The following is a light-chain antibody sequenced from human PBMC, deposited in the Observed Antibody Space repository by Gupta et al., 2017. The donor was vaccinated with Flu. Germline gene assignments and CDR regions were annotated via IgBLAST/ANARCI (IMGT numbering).Light chain of an antibody. Sequence: LSMSPREAATLSRTTRKSVNNSDLAWYQRIPGKAPRLPICGASGSATGIPGGSSSSGASTDFTVSISKLRPVDVAEDCGQQYVSGPVMCTFGQGTKLEIK. CDR1: KSVNNSD. CDR2: GAS. J-gene: IGKJ2*02. V-gene: IGKV3-20*01. CDR3: QQYVSGPVMCT.